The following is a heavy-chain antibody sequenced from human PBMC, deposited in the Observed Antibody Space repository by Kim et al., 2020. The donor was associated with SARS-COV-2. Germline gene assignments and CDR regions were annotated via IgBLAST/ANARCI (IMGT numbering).Heavy chain of an antibody. CDR2: INAGNGGT. J-gene: IGHJ3*02. CDR3: ARSRAVAGPLDAFDI. V-gene: IGHV1-3*01. Sequence: ASVKVSCKASGYTFTSYAIHWVRQAPGQRLEWMGWINAGNGGTKYSQKFQGRVTITRDTSASTAYMELSSLRSEDTTVYYCARSRAVAGPLDAFDICGQGTMVTVSS. CDR1: GYTFTSYA. D-gene: IGHD6-19*01.